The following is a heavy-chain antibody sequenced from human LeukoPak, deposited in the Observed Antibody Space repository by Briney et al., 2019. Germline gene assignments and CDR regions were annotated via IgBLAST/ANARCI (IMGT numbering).Heavy chain of an antibody. CDR2: IYYSGST. J-gene: IGHJ4*02. D-gene: IGHD6-19*01. V-gene: IGHV4-59*01. Sequence: SETLSLTCTVSGGSISSYYWSWIRQPPGKGLEWVGYIYYSGSTNYNPSLKSRVTISVDTSKNQFSLELSSVTAADTAVYYCARGIAVAGLLFGYWGQGTLVTVSS. CDR1: GGSISSYY. CDR3: ARGIAVAGLLFGY.